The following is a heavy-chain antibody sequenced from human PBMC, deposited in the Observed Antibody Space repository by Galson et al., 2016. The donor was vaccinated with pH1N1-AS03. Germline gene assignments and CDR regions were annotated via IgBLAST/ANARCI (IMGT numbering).Heavy chain of an antibody. CDR1: GVSIRGYY. J-gene: IGHJ4*02. D-gene: IGHD2-8*02. CDR2: IYNSGNT. CDR3: ARGAPGAVGY. V-gene: IGHV4-59*01. Sequence: ETLSLTCSVAGVSIRGYYWNWIRQPPGGGLESIGYIYNSGNTDFNPSLKSRVTMSMDTSKNQFTLKLSSVSAADTAVYYCARGAPGAVGYWGQGTLVTVSS.